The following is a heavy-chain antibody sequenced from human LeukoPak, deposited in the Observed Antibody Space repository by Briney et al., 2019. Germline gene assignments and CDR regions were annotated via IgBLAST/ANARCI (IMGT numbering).Heavy chain of an antibody. CDR1: GLTFSNAW. Sequence: GGSLRLSCAASGLTFSNAWMSWVRQAPGKGLEWVGRIKTKTDGGTTDYAAPVKGRFTISRDDSKNTLYLQMNSLKTEDTAVYFCTTGYYDILTGYFSLENCGQKTLVTVSS. D-gene: IGHD3-9*01. CDR2: IKTKTDGGTT. V-gene: IGHV3-15*01. J-gene: IGHJ4*02. CDR3: TTGYYDILTGYFSLEN.